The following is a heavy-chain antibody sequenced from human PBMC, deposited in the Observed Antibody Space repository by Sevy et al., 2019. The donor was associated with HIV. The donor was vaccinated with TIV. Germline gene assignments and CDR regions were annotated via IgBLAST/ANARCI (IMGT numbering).Heavy chain of an antibody. CDR3: ARGNIIAVAGNWFDP. V-gene: IGHV4-34*01. CDR2: INHSGST. D-gene: IGHD6-19*01. J-gene: IGHJ5*02. CDR1: GGSFSGYY. Sequence: SETLSLTCAVYGGSFSGYYWSWIRQPPGKGLEWIGEINHSGSTNYNPSLKSRVTISVDTSKNQFSLKLSPVTAADTAVYYCARGNIIAVAGNWFDPWGQGTLVTVSS.